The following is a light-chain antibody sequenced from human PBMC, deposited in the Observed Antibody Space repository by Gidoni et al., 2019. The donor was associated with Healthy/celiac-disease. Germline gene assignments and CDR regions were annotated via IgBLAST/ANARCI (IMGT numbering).Light chain of an antibody. CDR1: QDISNY. Sequence: DIQMTQSPSSLSASVGDRVTITCQASQDISNYLNWYQQKPGKAPKLLIYDASNLETGVPSRFSRSGAGTDFTFTISSMQPEDIATYYCQQYDNIPPMVTFGHGTKVDIK. CDR3: QQYDNIPPMVT. J-gene: IGKJ3*01. V-gene: IGKV1-33*01. CDR2: DAS.